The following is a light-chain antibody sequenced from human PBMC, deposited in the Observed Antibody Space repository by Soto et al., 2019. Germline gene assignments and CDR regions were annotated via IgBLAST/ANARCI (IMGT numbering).Light chain of an antibody. CDR3: QQYYSTPIT. J-gene: IGKJ5*01. CDR1: QSVLYSSNNKNY. V-gene: IGKV4-1*01. CDR2: WAS. Sequence: DIVMTQSPDSLAVSLGERATINCKSSQSVLYSSNNKNYLAWYQQKPVQPPKLLIYWASTRESGVPDRFGGSGSGTDFTLTISSLQAEDVAVYYCQQYYSTPITFGQGTRLEIK.